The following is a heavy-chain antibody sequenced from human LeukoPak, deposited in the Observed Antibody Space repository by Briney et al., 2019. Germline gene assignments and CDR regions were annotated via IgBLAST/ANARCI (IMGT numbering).Heavy chain of an antibody. CDR1: GGSISSSSYY. J-gene: IGHJ4*02. D-gene: IGHD3-22*01. Sequence: SETLSLTCTVSGGSISSSSYYWGWIRQPPGKGLEWIGSIYYSGSTNYNPSLKSRVTISVDTSKNQFSLKLSSVTAADTAVYYCARVARHYDSSGYYGYYFDYWGQGTLVTVSS. CDR2: IYYSGST. CDR3: ARVARHYDSSGYYGYYFDY. V-gene: IGHV4-39*07.